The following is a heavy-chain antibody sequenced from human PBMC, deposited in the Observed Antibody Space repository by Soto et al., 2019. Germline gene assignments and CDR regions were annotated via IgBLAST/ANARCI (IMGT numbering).Heavy chain of an antibody. D-gene: IGHD3-22*01. V-gene: IGHV3-15*07. CDR1: GFTFSNSW. Sequence: EVQLVESGGGLVKPGGSLRLSCAASGFTFSNSWMNWVHQAPGKGLEWVGRIKTKTDGGTTGYAAPVKGRFTISRDDPKNTLYLQMDSLKTEDTAMYYCTTDLKDSSAYYYSFWGQGTLVTVSS. J-gene: IGHJ4*02. CDR3: TTDLKDSSAYYYSF. CDR2: IKTKTDGGTT.